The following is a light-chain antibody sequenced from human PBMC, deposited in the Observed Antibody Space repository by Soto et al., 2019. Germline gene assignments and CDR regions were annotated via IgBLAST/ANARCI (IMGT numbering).Light chain of an antibody. J-gene: IGKJ2*01. CDR1: QSINSW. CDR3: QQYNDSFRYT. V-gene: IGKV1-5*03. Sequence: DIQMTQSPSTLSASVGDRVTITCRASQSINSWLAWYQQKPGTVPKLVIYEASTLESGVPSRFSGSRSGTEFTLTVSSLQPDDFATYYCQQYNDSFRYTFGQGTK. CDR2: EAS.